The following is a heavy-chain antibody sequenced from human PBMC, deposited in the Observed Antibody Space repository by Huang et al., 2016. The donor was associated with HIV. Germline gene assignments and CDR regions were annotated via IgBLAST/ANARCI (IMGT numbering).Heavy chain of an antibody. CDR3: ARDRVPAVRYYYGMDV. CDR1: DYTFTTYG. J-gene: IGHJ6*02. D-gene: IGHD3-10*01. Sequence: QVQLVQSGPEVRKPGASVKVSCKASDYTFTTYGINWVRQAPGQGLEWMGWISNYNGNTNYAQELQGRVTMTTDTSANTAYRELRSLRSDDTAMYYCARDRVPAVRYYYGMDVWGQGTTVSVSS. CDR2: ISNYNGNT. V-gene: IGHV1-18*04.